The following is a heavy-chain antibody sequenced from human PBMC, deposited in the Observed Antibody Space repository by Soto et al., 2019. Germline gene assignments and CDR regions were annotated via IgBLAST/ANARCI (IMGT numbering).Heavy chain of an antibody. Sequence: GGSLRLSCAASGFTFSSYWMHWVRQAPGKGLVWVSRISSDGSDTNYANSVKGRFSISRDNAKNTLYLQMNSLRAEDTAVYYCARSPSIYDSSGYYYNWGRGTLVTVSS. V-gene: IGHV3-74*01. CDR2: ISSDGSDT. CDR1: GFTFSSYW. CDR3: ARSPSIYDSSGYYYN. D-gene: IGHD3-22*01. J-gene: IGHJ4*02.